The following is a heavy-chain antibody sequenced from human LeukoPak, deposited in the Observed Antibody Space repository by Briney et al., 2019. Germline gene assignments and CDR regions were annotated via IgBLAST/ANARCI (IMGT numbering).Heavy chain of an antibody. CDR1: GLTFSSYA. J-gene: IGHJ4*02. CDR3: ARSGIAARPLDY. D-gene: IGHD6-6*01. CDR2: ISYDGSNK. V-gene: IGHV3-30-3*01. Sequence: GGSLRPSCAASGLTFSSYAMHWVRQAPGKGLEWVAVISYDGSNKYYADSVKGRFTISRDNSKNTLYLQMNSLRAEDTAVYYCARSGIAARPLDYWGQGTLVTVSS.